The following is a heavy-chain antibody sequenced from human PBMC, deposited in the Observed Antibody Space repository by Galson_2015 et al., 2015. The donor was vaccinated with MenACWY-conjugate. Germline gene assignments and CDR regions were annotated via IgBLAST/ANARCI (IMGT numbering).Heavy chain of an antibody. J-gene: IGHJ5*02. Sequence: SVKVSCKASGGTFSSYAISWVRQAPGQGLEWMGGIIPIFGTANYAQKFQGRVTITADESTSTAYMELSSLRSEDTAVYYCARDDRRADSSSSAQFDPWGQGTLVTVSS. D-gene: IGHD6-6*01. CDR2: IIPIFGTA. CDR3: ARDDRRADSSSSAQFDP. CDR1: GGTFSSYA. V-gene: IGHV1-69*13.